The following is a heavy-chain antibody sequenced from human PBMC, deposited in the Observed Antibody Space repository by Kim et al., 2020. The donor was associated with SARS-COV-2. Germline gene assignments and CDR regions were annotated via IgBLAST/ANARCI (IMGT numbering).Heavy chain of an antibody. CDR1: GFTFDDYA. CDR3: AKARIITAAGKGYYFDY. D-gene: IGHD6-13*01. CDR2: ISWNSGSI. Sequence: GGSLRLSCAASGFTFDDYAMHWVRQAPGKGLEWVSGISWNSGSIGYADSVKGRFTISRDNAKNSLYLQMNSLRAEDTALYYCAKARIITAAGKGYYFDY. V-gene: IGHV3-9*01. J-gene: IGHJ4*01.